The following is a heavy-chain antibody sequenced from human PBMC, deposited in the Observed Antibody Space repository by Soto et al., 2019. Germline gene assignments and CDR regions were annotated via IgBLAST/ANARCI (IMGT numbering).Heavy chain of an antibody. CDR1: GDSSSSYY. D-gene: IGHD3-22*01. CDR2: IYYSGYT. Sequence: SETLSLTCTVSGDSSSSYYWSWIRQPPGKGLEWIGYIYYSGYTNYNPSLKSRVTISVDTPKNQFSLKLSSVTAADTAVYYCALFYYDSSGYKEYFQHWGQGTLVTVSS. V-gene: IGHV4-59*08. J-gene: IGHJ1*01. CDR3: ALFYYDSSGYKEYFQH.